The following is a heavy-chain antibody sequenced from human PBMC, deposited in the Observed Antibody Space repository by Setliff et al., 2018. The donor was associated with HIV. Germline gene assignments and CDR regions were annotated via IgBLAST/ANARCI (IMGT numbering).Heavy chain of an antibody. Sequence: RASVKVSCKASAYTFTSYGISWVRQAPGQGLEWMGWISAHNGNTNYAQNFQGRVIMTTDTSTSTAYMELRSLRSDDTAMYYCARGESIAVAYYHYYYMDVWGKGTTVTVSS. D-gene: IGHD6-19*01. CDR1: AYTFTSYG. V-gene: IGHV1-18*01. J-gene: IGHJ6*03. CDR2: ISAHNGNT. CDR3: ARGESIAVAYYHYYYMDV.